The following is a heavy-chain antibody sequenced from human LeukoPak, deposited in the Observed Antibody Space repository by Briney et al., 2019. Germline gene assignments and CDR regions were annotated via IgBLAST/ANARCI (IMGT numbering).Heavy chain of an antibody. CDR2: IKQDGSET. J-gene: IGHJ6*03. Sequence: GGSLRLSCEVSGFNFNTYWISWVRQAPGKGLEWVANIKQDGSETHYVDSVKSRFTISRDNAKNSVYLQMNSLRAEDTAVYYCGRPRRQDTPYHCMDVWGKGTTVTVSS. CDR1: GFNFNTYW. D-gene: IGHD5-24*01. CDR3: GRPRRQDTPYHCMDV. V-gene: IGHV3-7*01.